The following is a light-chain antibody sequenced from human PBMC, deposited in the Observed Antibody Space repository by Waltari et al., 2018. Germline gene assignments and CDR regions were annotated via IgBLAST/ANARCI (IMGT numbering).Light chain of an antibody. CDR3: QQYFATPRT. Sequence: DIVMTQSPDSLAVALGERATINCKSSQSVFYSSNNRNYLGWYQHKLGQPPKLLIYWASTRESGVPDRFSGSRSGTDFTLTISSLQAEDVAVYYCQQYFATPRTFGQGTKVEIK. J-gene: IGKJ1*01. V-gene: IGKV4-1*01. CDR2: WAS. CDR1: QSVFYSSNNRNY.